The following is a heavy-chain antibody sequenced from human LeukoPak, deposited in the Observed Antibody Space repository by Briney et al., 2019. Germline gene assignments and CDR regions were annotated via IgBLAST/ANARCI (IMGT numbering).Heavy chain of an antibody. J-gene: IGHJ6*03. CDR2: ISGSGTGGRT. D-gene: IGHD6-19*01. CDR1: GFTFITYA. Sequence: GGSLRLSCAASGFTFITYAMSWVRQAPGKGLEWVSGISGSGTGGRTYYADSVKGRFTISRDNSKNTLYLQMNSLRAEDTAVYYCAKDGRGWYGIPPYYYYYMDVWGKGTTVTISS. V-gene: IGHV3-23*01. CDR3: AKDGRGWYGIPPYYYYYMDV.